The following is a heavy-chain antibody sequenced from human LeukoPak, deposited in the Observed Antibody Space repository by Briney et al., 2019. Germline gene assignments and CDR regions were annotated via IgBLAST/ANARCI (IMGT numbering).Heavy chain of an antibody. CDR3: ARSRAQANSYSVFYI. V-gene: IGHV3-21*01. CDR1: GFSFSSYS. CDR2: ISDYI. Sequence: PGGSLRLSCAASGFSFSSYSMNWVRQAPGKGLEWLSSISDYIYDADSLKGRFSISRDNAKKSLYLQMNSLRAEDTAVYYCARSRAQANSYSVFYIWGQGTMVTVSS. J-gene: IGHJ3*02. D-gene: IGHD4-11*01.